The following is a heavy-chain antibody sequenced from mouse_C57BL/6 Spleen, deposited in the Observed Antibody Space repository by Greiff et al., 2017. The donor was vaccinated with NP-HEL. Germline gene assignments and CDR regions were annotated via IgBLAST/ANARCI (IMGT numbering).Heavy chain of an antibody. V-gene: IGHV2-5*01. Sequence: VKLQESGPGLVQPSQSLSITCTVSGFSLTSYGVHWVRQSPGKGLEWLGVIWRGGSTDYNAAFMSRLSITKDNSKSQVFFKMNSLQADDTAIYYCAKNLITTVVGLAMDYWGQGTSVTVSS. J-gene: IGHJ4*01. CDR1: GFSLTSYG. CDR2: IWRGGST. CDR3: AKNLITTVVGLAMDY. D-gene: IGHD1-1*01.